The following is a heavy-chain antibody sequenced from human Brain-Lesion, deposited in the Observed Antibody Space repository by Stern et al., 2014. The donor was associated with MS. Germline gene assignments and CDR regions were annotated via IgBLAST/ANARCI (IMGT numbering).Heavy chain of an antibody. J-gene: IGHJ6*03. V-gene: IGHV2-26*01. CDR2: LFSNDEK. D-gene: IGHD6-13*01. CDR3: ARGIAASATGGGASYYYYYYMDV. Sequence: QVTLKESGPVLVKPTETLTLTCTVSGFSLSNARMGVSWLRQPPGKALEWLAHLFSNDEKSSSTSLKSRLTISQATPTNQGVLTMTNMDPVDPATYYCARGIAASATGGGASYYYYYYMDVWGKGTTVTVSS. CDR1: GFSLSNARMG.